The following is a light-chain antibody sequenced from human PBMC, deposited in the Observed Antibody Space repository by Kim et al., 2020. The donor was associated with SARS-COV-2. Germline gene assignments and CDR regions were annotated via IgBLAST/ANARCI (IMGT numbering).Light chain of an antibody. J-gene: IGLJ2*01. CDR3: QAWDSSHVV. CDR1: KLGDKY. Sequence: SYELTQPPSVSVSPGQTASITCSGDKLGDKYACWYQQKPGRSPVLVIYQDSKRPSGIPERFSGSNSGNTATLTISGTQAMDEADYYCQAWDSSHVVFGGGTQLTVL. V-gene: IGLV3-1*01. CDR2: QDS.